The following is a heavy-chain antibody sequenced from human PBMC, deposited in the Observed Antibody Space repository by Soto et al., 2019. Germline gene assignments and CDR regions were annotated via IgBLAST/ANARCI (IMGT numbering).Heavy chain of an antibody. CDR3: AAVRGVTLDY. D-gene: IGHD3-10*01. J-gene: IGHJ4*02. V-gene: IGHV3-74*01. Sequence: GGSMRLSCAASEFTCSSYGMHWVRQAPGKGLAWVSRINRDGSSTTYADSVKGRFTFSRDNAKNTLYLQMNSLRAEDTAVYYCAAVRGVTLDYWGQGTLVTVSS. CDR2: INRDGSST. CDR1: EFTCSSYG.